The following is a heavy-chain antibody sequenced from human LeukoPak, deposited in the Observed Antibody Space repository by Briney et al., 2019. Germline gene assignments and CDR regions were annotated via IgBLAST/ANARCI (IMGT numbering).Heavy chain of an antibody. Sequence: PSETLSLTCTVSGGSISSYYWSWIRQPPGKGLEWIGYIYYSGSTNYNPSLKGRVTISVDTSKNQFSLKLSSVTAADTAVYYCARGIPMVRGVIRAFDIWGQGTMVTVSS. CDR2: IYYSGST. V-gene: IGHV4-59*01. D-gene: IGHD3-10*01. J-gene: IGHJ3*02. CDR1: GGSISSYY. CDR3: ARGIPMVRGVIRAFDI.